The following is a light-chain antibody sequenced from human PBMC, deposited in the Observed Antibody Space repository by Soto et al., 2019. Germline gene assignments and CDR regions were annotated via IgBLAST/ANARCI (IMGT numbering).Light chain of an antibody. CDR1: QDINNY. V-gene: IGKV1-8*01. Sequence: AIRLTQSPSSLSASTGDRVTITCRASQDINNYLAWYQQKPGRAPKLLIDAASTLLSGVPPRFSGSGSGTDFTLTITALQSDDFAIYYCQHYFEYPWTFGQETQV. J-gene: IGKJ1*01. CDR2: AAS. CDR3: QHYFEYPWT.